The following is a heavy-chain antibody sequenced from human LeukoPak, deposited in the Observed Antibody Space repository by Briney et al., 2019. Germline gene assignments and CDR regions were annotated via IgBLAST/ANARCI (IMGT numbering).Heavy chain of an antibody. CDR2: INHSGST. Sequence: SETLSLTCAVYGGSFSGYYWSWIRQPPGKGLEWIGEINHSGSTNYNSSLKSRVTISVDTSKNQFSLKLSSVTAADTAVYYCARGREMATIISIDFDYWGQGTLVTVSS. CDR3: ARGREMATIISIDFDY. V-gene: IGHV4-34*01. J-gene: IGHJ4*02. D-gene: IGHD5-24*01. CDR1: GGSFSGYY.